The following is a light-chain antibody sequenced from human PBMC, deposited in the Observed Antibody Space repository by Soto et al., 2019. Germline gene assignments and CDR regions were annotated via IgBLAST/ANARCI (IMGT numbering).Light chain of an antibody. V-gene: IGLV1-44*01. CDR3: AAWDDSLNGLV. CDR1: SSNIGSKS. CDR2: GTD. J-gene: IGLJ2*01. Sequence: QPVLTQPPSVSGTPGQRVTISCSGSSSNIGSKSVNWYQHLPGSAPSLLIYGTDQRASGVPDRVSGSRTGTSASLAISGLQSEDEADYYCAAWDDSLNGLVFGGGTKVTVL.